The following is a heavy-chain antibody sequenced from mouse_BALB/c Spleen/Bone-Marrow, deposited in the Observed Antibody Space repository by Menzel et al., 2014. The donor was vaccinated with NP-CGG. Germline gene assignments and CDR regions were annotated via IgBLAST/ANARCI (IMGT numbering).Heavy chain of an antibody. Sequence: VQVVESGAELVKPGASVKLSCKASGYSFTNYYMYWVKQWPGQGLEWIGEINPSNGGTNFNEKFKSKATLTVDKSSSTAFMQLSSLTSEDSAVYYCTRSNYGYWFFDVWGAGTMVTVSS. J-gene: IGHJ1*01. CDR2: INPSNGGT. V-gene: IGHV1S81*02. D-gene: IGHD1-1*01. CDR3: TRSNYGYWFFDV. CDR1: GYSFTNYY.